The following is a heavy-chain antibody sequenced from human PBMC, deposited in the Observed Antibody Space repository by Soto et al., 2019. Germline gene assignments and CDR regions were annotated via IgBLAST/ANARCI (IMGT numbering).Heavy chain of an antibody. CDR2: INPNSGGT. J-gene: IGHJ4*02. CDR1: GYTFTGYY. CDR3: ASGVAAAGAFYY. D-gene: IGHD6-13*01. V-gene: IGHV1-2*02. Sequence: ASVKVSCKASGYTFTGYYMDWVRQAPGQGLEWMGWINPNSGGTNYAQKFQGRVTMTRDTAISTAYMELSRLRSDDTAVYYCASGVAAAGAFYYWGQGTLVTVSS.